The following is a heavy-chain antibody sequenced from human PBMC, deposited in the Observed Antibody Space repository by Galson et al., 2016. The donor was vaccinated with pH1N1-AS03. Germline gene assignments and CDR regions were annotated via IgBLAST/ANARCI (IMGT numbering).Heavy chain of an antibody. CDR3: ARARGGGDAWSQDV. J-gene: IGHJ6*02. V-gene: IGHV3-23*01. CDR2: IAGGGVTS. CDR1: GFTFSSYA. Sequence: SLRLSCAASGFTFSSYAMSWVRQAPGKGLEWVSAIAGGGVTSYYADSVKGRFTISRDNSKNTLCLRRNSLGVEDTAVYYCARARGGGDAWSQDVWGQGTTVTVSS. D-gene: IGHD2-21*02.